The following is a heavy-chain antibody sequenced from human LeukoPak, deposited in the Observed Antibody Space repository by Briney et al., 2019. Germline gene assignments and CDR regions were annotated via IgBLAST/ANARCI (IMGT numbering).Heavy chain of an antibody. V-gene: IGHV2-5*01. Sequence: TLSLTCTVSGGSISDDYWSWLRQPPGKALEWLAMIYWNDDKRYSPSLKSRLTITKDTSKNQVVLTMTNMDPVDTATYYCAHRREGLRNWGQGTLVTVSS. CDR1: GGSISDDYW. D-gene: IGHD1-26*01. J-gene: IGHJ4*02. CDR3: AHRREGLRN. CDR2: IYWNDDK.